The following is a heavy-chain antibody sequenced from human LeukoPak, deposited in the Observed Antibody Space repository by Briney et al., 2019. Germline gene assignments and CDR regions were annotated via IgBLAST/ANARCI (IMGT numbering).Heavy chain of an antibody. J-gene: IGHJ4*02. CDR2: IYWNDDK. D-gene: IGHD7-27*01. V-gene: IGHV2-5*01. CDR3: ARSPYVPSRPGDWYFDY. Sequence: GPGPTLVKPTQTLTLTCTFSGFSLSTSGVRVGWIRQPPGKSLEWLALIYWNDDKRYSPSLKSRLTITKDTSKDQVVLTMTNLDPVDTATYYCARSPYVPSRPGDWYFDYWGQGTLVTVSS. CDR1: GFSLSTSGVR.